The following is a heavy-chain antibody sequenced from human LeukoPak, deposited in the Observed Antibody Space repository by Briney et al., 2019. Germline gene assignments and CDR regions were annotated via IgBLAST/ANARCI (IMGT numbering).Heavy chain of an antibody. V-gene: IGHV3-48*04. D-gene: IGHD3-3*01. CDR2: ISSSDTI. CDR1: GFTFSRYS. Sequence: GGSLRLSCAASGFTFSRYSMNWVRQAPGKGLEWVLHISSSDTIYYADSLKGRFTISRDNAKNYLYLQMNSLRAEETAVYYCVSFYDFWSDYHNWFDPWGQGTLVTVSS. J-gene: IGHJ5*02. CDR3: VSFYDFWSDYHNWFDP.